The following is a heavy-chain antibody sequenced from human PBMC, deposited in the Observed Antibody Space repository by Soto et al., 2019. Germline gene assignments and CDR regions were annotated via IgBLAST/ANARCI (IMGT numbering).Heavy chain of an antibody. V-gene: IGHV4-39*01. D-gene: IGHD3-9*01. CDR1: GGSVSSSNYY. J-gene: IGHJ4*02. Sequence: QLQLQESGPGLVKPSETLSLTCTVSGGSVSSSNYYWGWIRQSPGKGLEWLGSIYYSGSTYYNPSLGSRVTISVDKSKNQFSLKVISVTAADTAVYYCARLEGLATISYYFDYWGQGTLVTVSS. CDR3: ARLEGLATISYYFDY. CDR2: IYYSGST.